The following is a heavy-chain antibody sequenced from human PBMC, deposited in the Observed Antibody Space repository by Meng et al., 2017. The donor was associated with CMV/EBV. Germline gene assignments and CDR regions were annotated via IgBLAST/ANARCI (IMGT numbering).Heavy chain of an antibody. D-gene: IGHD6-19*01. CDR3: ARDSSGWYPHFDY. J-gene: IGHJ4*02. V-gene: IGHV4-4*07. CDR2: IYTSGST. CDR1: SVSISSYY. Sequence: PGLLKPSETLSLTCTVVSVSISSYYWSWFRQPAGKGLEWIGRIYTSGSTNYNPSLKSRVTMSVDTSKNQFSLKLSSVTAADTAVYYCARDSSGWYPHFDYWGQGTLVTVSS.